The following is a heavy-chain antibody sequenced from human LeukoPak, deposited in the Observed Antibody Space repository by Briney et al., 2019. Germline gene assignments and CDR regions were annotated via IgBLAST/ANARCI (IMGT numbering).Heavy chain of an antibody. CDR2: IWYDGSNK. J-gene: IGHJ4*02. CDR1: GFTFSSYG. CDR3: ARDSRIAGPPLDY. V-gene: IGHV3-33*01. D-gene: IGHD1-14*01. Sequence: GGSLRLSCAASGFTFSSYGMHWVRQAPGKGLEWVAVIWYDGSNKYHADSVKGRFTISRDNSKNTLYLQMNSLRAEDTAVYYCARDSRIAGPPLDYWGQGTLVTVSS.